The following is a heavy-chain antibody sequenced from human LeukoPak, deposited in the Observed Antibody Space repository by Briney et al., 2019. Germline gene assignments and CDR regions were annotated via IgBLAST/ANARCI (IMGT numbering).Heavy chain of an antibody. CDR2: INHSGST. V-gene: IGHV4-34*01. CDR3: ARGGNLAPFDY. J-gene: IGHJ4*02. Sequence: SSETLSLTCAVYSGSFSGYYWSWIRQPPGKGLEWIGEINHSGSTNYNPSLKSRVTISVDTSKNQFSLKLSSVTAADTAVYYCARGGNLAPFDYWGQGTLVTVSS. D-gene: IGHD4-23*01. CDR1: SGSFSGYY.